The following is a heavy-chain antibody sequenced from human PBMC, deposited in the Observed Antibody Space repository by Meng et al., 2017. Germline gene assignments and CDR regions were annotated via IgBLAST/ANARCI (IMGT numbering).Heavy chain of an antibody. CDR1: GYTFTSYD. D-gene: IGHD6-19*01. CDR2: MNPNSGNT. V-gene: IGHV1-8*03. Sequence: ASVKVSCKASGYTFTSYDINWVRQATGQGLEWMGWMNPNSGNTGYAQKFQGRVTITRNTSISTAYMELSSLRSEDMAVYYCARVERQWLANDYWGQGTLVTVSS. CDR3: ARVERQWLANDY. J-gene: IGHJ4*02.